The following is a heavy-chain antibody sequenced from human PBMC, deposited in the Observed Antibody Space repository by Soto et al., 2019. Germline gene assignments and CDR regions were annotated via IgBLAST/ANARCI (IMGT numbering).Heavy chain of an antibody. CDR2: IYYSGST. D-gene: IGHD6-13*01. CDR1: GGSVSSGSYY. Sequence: QVQLQESGPGLVKPSETLSLTCTVSGGSVSSGSYYWSWIRQPPGKGLEWIGYIYYSGSTNYNPSLKSRVTISVDTSKNQFSLKLSSETAADTAVYYCARALRSSPEGYYGMDVWGQGTTVTVSS. V-gene: IGHV4-61*01. CDR3: ARALRSSPEGYYGMDV. J-gene: IGHJ6*02.